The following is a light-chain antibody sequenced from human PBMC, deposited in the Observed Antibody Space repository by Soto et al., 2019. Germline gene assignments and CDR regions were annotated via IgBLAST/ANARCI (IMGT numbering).Light chain of an antibody. V-gene: IGKV1-39*01. CDR3: QQSYSTPLT. CDR1: QSISSY. Sequence: DIQMTQSPSSLSPSVXGSVPITCRASQSISSYLNWYQQKPGKAPKLLIYAASSLQSGVPSRFSGSGSGTDFTLTISSLQPEDFATYYCQQSYSTPLTFGGGTKVDIK. J-gene: IGKJ4*01. CDR2: AAS.